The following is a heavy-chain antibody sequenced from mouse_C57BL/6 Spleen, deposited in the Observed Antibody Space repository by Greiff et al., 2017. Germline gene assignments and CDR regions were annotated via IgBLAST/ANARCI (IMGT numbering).Heavy chain of an antibody. V-gene: IGHV14-4*01. D-gene: IGHD1-1*01. Sequence: VQLQQSGAELVRPGASVKLSCTASGFNIKDDYMHWVKQRPEQGLEWIGWIDPENGDTEYASKVQGKATITADTSSNTAYLQLSSLTSEDTAVYYCTTYYYGSSYDYFDYWGQGTTLTVSS. CDR1: GFNIKDDY. CDR2: IDPENGDT. J-gene: IGHJ2*01. CDR3: TTYYYGSSYDYFDY.